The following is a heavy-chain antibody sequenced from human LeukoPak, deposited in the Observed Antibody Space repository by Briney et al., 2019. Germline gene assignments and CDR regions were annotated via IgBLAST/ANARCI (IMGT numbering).Heavy chain of an antibody. J-gene: IGHJ6*01. CDR1: GFTFSSYG. Sequence: GGSLRLPRAESGFTFSSYGLYWVGQAPGKGLEWAAVIWYDGSNKYYADSVKGRFTISRYNSKNTLYLQMNSLRAEDTAVYYCARLGYCSSNSCYSDYSYMDIWGDVTTVSVSP. V-gene: IGHV3-33*01. CDR2: IWYDGSNK. D-gene: IGHD2-2*01. CDR3: ARLGYCSSNSCYSDYSYMDI.